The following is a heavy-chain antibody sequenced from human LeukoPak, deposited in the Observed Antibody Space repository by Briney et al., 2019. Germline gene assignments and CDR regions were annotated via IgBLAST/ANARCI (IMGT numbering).Heavy chain of an antibody. CDR2: TYYNSKWYY. V-gene: IGHV6-1*01. CDR1: GDSVSSNSAA. D-gene: IGHD3-22*01. CDR3: ARNPILDDSSGYYPYYFDY. J-gene: IGHJ4*02. Sequence: SQTLSLTCAISGDSVSSNSAAWNWIRQSPSGGLEWLGRTYYNSKWYYDYAVSVKSRITISPDTSKNQFSLQLNSVTPEDTAVYYCARNPILDDSSGYYPYYFDYWGQGTLVTVSS.